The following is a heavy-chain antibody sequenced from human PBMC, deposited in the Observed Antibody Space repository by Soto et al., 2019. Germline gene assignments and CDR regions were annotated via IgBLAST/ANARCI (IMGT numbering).Heavy chain of an antibody. V-gene: IGHV2-5*01. CDR1: GFSLSTSGVG. J-gene: IGHJ4*02. CDR3: AHRGHDYGDYGDLGYFDY. D-gene: IGHD4-17*01. Sequence: QITLKESGPTLVKPTQTLTLTCTFSGFSLSTSGVGVGWIRQPPGKALEWLALIYWNDDKRYSPSLKSGLTITKDTSKNQVVLTMTNMDPVDTATYYCAHRGHDYGDYGDLGYFDYWGQGTLVTVSS. CDR2: IYWNDDK.